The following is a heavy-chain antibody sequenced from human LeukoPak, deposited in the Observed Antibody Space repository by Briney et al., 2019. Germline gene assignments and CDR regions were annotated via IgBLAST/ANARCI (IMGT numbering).Heavy chain of an antibody. D-gene: IGHD3-9*01. J-gene: IGHJ3*02. CDR3: ARSPFDNAFDI. CDR2: IYYSGST. CDR1: GGSISSYY. Sequence: PSETLSLTCTVSGGSISSYYWSWIRQPPGKGLEWIGYIYYSGSTNYNPSLKSRVTISVDTSKNQFSLKLSSVTAADTAVYYCARSPFDNAFDIWGQGTMVTVSS. V-gene: IGHV4-59*01.